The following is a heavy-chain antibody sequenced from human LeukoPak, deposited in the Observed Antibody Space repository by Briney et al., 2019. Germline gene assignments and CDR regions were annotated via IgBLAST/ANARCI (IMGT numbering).Heavy chain of an antibody. CDR2: ISYDGSNK. CDR1: GFTVSSNY. Sequence: GGSLRLSCAASGFTVSSNYMSWVRPAPGKGLEWVAVISYDGSNKYYADSVKGRFTISRDNSKNTLYLQMNSLRAEDTAVYYCARAPLAAAGPYTYYFDYWGQGTLVTVSS. J-gene: IGHJ4*02. CDR3: ARAPLAAAGPYTYYFDY. V-gene: IGHV3-30-3*01. D-gene: IGHD6-13*01.